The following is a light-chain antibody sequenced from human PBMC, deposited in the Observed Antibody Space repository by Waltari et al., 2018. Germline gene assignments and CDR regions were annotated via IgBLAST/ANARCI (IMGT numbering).Light chain of an antibody. Sequence: QSALTQPASVSGSPGQSITNSCTGTSSHVGGFNYVSWYQQHPGKAPKLMIYEVSNRPSGVSNRFSGSKSGNTASLTISGLQAEDEADYYCSSYTSSSTWVFGGGTKLTVL. J-gene: IGLJ3*02. CDR2: EVS. CDR1: SSHVGGFNY. CDR3: SSYTSSSTWV. V-gene: IGLV2-14*01.